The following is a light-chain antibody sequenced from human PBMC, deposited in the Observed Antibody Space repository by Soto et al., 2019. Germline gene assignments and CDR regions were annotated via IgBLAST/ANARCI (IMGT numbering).Light chain of an antibody. V-gene: IGKV1-39*01. CDR1: QSISSY. J-gene: IGKJ4*01. CDR2: AAS. Sequence: DIQMTQSPSSLSASVGDRVTITCRASQSISSYLNWYQQKPGKAPKLLIYAASSLQSGVPSRFSGSGSGTDFTLTISSLQPEDFATYYCQQSYSTPWDLTFGGGTKVEIK. CDR3: QQSYSTPWDLT.